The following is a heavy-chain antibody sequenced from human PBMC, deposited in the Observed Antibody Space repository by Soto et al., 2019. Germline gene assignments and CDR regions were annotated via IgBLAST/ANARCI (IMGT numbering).Heavy chain of an antibody. Sequence: QVQLVESGGGVVQPGRSLRLSCAASGFTFSSYAMHWVRQAPGKGLEWVAVISYDGSNKYYADSVKGRFTISRDNSKNTLYLQMNSLRAEDTAVYYCARDHTAMGPLGGMDVWGQGTTVTVSS. J-gene: IGHJ6*02. D-gene: IGHD5-18*01. CDR2: ISYDGSNK. CDR1: GFTFSSYA. CDR3: ARDHTAMGPLGGMDV. V-gene: IGHV3-30-3*01.